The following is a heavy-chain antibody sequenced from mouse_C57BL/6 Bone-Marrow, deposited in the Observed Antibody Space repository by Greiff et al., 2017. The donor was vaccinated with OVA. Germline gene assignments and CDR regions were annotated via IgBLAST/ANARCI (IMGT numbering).Heavy chain of an antibody. CDR3: ARSGYGSPDWYVDV. D-gene: IGHD1-1*01. V-gene: IGHV1-55*01. CDR1: GYTFTSYW. CDR2: IYPGSGST. J-gene: IGHJ1*03. Sequence: VQLQQPGAELVKPGASVKMSCKASGYTFTSYWITWVKQRPGQGLEWIGDIYPGSGSTNYNEKFKSKATLTVDTSSSTAYMQLSSLTSEDSAVYYCARSGYGSPDWYVDVWGTGTTVTVSS.